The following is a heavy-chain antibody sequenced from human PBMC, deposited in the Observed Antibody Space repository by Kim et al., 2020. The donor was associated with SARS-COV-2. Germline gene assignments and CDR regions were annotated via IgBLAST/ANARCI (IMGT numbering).Heavy chain of an antibody. CDR2: ISAYNGNT. CDR3: ARYGAAAGTPFADSTSSNWFDP. J-gene: IGHJ5*02. Sequence: ASVKVSCKASGYTFTSYGISWVRQAPGQGLEWMGWISAYNGNTNYAQKLQGRVTMTTDTSTSTAYMELRSLRSDDTAVYYCARYGAAAGTPFADSTSSNWFDPWGQGTLVTVSS. V-gene: IGHV1-18*04. CDR1: GYTFTSYG. D-gene: IGHD6-13*01.